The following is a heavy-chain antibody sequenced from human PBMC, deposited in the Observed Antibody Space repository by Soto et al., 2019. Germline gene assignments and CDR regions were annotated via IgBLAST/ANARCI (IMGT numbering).Heavy chain of an antibody. CDR2: ISYDGSNK. V-gene: IGHV3-30-3*01. CDR3: ARPTPLNYYDFWSGFDY. D-gene: IGHD3-3*01. Sequence: GGSLRLSCAASGFTFSSYAMHWVRQAPGKGLEWVAVISYDGSNKYYADSVKGRFTISRDNSKNTLYLQMNSLRAEDTAVYYCARPTPLNYYDFWSGFDYWGQGTLVTVSS. J-gene: IGHJ4*02. CDR1: GFTFSSYA.